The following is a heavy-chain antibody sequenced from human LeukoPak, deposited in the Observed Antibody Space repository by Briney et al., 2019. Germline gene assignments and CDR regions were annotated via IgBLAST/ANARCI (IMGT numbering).Heavy chain of an antibody. D-gene: IGHD3-10*01. J-gene: IGHJ6*02. Sequence: GGSLRLSCAASGFTFSNAWMSWVRQAPGKGLEWVGRIKSKTDGGTTDYAAPVKGRFTISRDDSKNTLYLQMNSLRAEDTAVYYCARDGSAGGMDVWGQGTTVTVSS. CDR3: ARDGSAGGMDV. V-gene: IGHV3-15*01. CDR1: GFTFSNAW. CDR2: IKSKTDGGTT.